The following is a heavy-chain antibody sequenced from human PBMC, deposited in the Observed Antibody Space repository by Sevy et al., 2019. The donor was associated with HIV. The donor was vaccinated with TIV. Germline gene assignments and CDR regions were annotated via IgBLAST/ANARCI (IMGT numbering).Heavy chain of an antibody. CDR2: ISSSSSTI. D-gene: IGHD5-12*01. J-gene: IGHJ4*02. Sequence: GGSLRLSCAASGFTFSSYSMNWVRQAPGKGLEWVSYISSSSSTIYYADSVKGRFTISRDNAKNSLYLQMNSLRDEETAVYYCARGGGEWFLGDIVATHLDYWGQGTLVTVSS. CDR3: ARGGGEWFLGDIVATHLDY. V-gene: IGHV3-48*02. CDR1: GFTFSSYS.